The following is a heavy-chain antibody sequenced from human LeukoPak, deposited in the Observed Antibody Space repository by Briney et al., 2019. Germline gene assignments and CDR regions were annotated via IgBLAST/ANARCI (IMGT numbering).Heavy chain of an antibody. Sequence: ASVKVSCKASGYTSTGYYMHWVRQAPGQGLEWMGRINPNSGGTNYAQKFQGRVTMTRDTSTSTVYMELSSLRSEDTAVYYCARTHSSSWGNCFDYWGQGTLVTVSS. J-gene: IGHJ4*02. CDR3: ARTHSSSWGNCFDY. V-gene: IGHV1-2*06. CDR2: INPNSGGT. CDR1: GYTSTGYY. D-gene: IGHD6-13*01.